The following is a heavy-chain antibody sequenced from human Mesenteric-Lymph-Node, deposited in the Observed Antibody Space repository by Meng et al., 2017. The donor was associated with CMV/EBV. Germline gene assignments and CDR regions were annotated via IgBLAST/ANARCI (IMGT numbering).Heavy chain of an antibody. D-gene: IGHD3-10*01. CDR3: ARGGPKLWFGESLFDY. J-gene: IGHJ4*02. Sequence: GGSLRLSCAASGFTFSSYWMSWVRQAPGKGLEWVANIKQDGSEKYYVDSVKGRFTISRDNAKNSLYLQMNSLRAEDTAVYYCARGGPKLWFGESLFDYWGQGTLVTVSS. V-gene: IGHV3-7*04. CDR2: IKQDGSEK. CDR1: GFTFSSYW.